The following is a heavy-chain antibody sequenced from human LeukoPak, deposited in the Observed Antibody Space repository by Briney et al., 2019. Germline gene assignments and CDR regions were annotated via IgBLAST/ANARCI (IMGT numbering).Heavy chain of an antibody. CDR3: ATLTGDRKDFDY. Sequence: GGSLRLSCAASGFTFSTYGTHWVRQAPGKGLEWVAVIAYDGKTTYYADSVKGRFTISRDSSKNTLYLQMNSLRAEDTAVYYCATLTGDRKDFDYWGQGTLVTVSS. CDR2: IAYDGKTT. CDR1: GFTFSTYG. D-gene: IGHD1-20*01. J-gene: IGHJ4*02. V-gene: IGHV3-30*03.